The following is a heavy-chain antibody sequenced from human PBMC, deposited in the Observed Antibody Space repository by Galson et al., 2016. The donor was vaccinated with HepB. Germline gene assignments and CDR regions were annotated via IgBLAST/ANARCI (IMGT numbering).Heavy chain of an antibody. CDR3: AKWNFAADL. D-gene: IGHD1-7*01. J-gene: IGHJ3*01. CDR1: GLTFSTYW. V-gene: IGHV3-7*01. CDR2: LNQDGSLK. Sequence: SLRLSCAASGLTFSTYWMNWVRQAPGKGLEWVANLNQDGSLKYHADSVRGRFTISRDNAKESVYLQMNSLRAEDTAVYYCAKWNFAADLWGQGTVVTVSS.